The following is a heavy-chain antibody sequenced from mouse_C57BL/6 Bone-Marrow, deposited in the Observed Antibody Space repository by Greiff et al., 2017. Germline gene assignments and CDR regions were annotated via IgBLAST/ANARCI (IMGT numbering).Heavy chain of an antibody. CDR2: IRNKANGYTT. V-gene: IGHV7-3*01. Sequence: EVKVVESGGGLVQPGGSLSLSCAASGFTFTDYYMSWVRQPPGKALEWLGFIRNKANGYTTEYSASVKGRFTISRDNSQSILYLQMNALRAEDSATYYCARLRYFDVWGTGTTVTVSS. CDR1: GFTFTDYY. CDR3: ARLRYFDV. J-gene: IGHJ1*03.